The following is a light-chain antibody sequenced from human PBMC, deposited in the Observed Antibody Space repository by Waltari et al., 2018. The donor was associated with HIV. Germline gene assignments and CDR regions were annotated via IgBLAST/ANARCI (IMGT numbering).Light chain of an antibody. V-gene: IGKV1-12*01. J-gene: IGKJ5*01. Sequence: DIRMTQSPSYVSASLGDRVTITCRASESISTWLSWYQQKSGKAPRLLIYATSKLQSGVPSRFTGSGSGTDFTLTISSLQPEDFATYYCQQGSGFPLTFGQGTRLEI. CDR1: ESISTW. CDR2: ATS. CDR3: QQGSGFPLT.